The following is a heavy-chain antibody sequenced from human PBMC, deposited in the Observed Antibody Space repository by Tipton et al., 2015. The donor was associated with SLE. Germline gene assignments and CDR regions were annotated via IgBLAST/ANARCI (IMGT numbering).Heavy chain of an antibody. CDR3: VKSVVVVSPRDYYYYVDV. CDR2: IYNSGIT. Sequence: TLSLTCTVSGVSISSASYYWNWIRQPAGKGLEWIGLIYNSGITNYNPSLQSRVTLSVDMSKNQFSLRLSPVTAADTGVYYCVKSVVVVSPRDYYYYVDVWGKGTTVTVSS. J-gene: IGHJ6*03. V-gene: IGHV4-61*02. D-gene: IGHD2-15*01. CDR1: GVSISSASYY.